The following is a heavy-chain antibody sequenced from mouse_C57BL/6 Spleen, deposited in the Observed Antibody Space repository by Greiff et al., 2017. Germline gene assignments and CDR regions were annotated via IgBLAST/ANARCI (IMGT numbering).Heavy chain of an antibody. CDR3: ARSRATMVTTDGYYAMDY. Sequence: VQLQQPGAELVRPGSSVKLSCKASGYTFTSYWMDWVKQRPGQGLEWIGNIYPSDSETHYNQKFKDKATLTVDKSSSTAYMQLSSLTSEDSAVYYCARSRATMVTTDGYYAMDYWGQGTSVTVSS. CDR1: GYTFTSYW. J-gene: IGHJ4*01. CDR2: IYPSDSET. V-gene: IGHV1-61*01. D-gene: IGHD2-2*01.